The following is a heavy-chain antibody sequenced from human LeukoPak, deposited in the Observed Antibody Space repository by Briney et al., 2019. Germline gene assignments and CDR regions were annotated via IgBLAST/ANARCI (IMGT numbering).Heavy chain of an antibody. CDR2: VGGSGGST. D-gene: IGHD2-2*02. J-gene: IGHJ4*02. V-gene: IGHV3-23*01. CDR1: GFTFSSFA. Sequence: GGPLRLSCAASGFTFSSFAMSWVPQAPGKGLEWVSTVGGSGGSTYYADSVKGRFTISRDNSKSTLFLQMNSLRAEDTAVYYCAKSYCGTASCSTSYYFDYWGRGTLVTVSS. CDR3: AKSYCGTASCSTSYYFDY.